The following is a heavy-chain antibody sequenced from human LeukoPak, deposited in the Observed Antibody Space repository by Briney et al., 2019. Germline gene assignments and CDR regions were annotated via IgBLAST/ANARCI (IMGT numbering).Heavy chain of an antibody. CDR2: INPSGGST. Sequence: ASVKVSCKASGYTFTSYYMHWVRQAPGQGLEWMGLINPSGGSTSYAQKFQGRVTMTRDTSTSTVYMELSSLRSEDTAVYYCARGGVIAVAGGYFDYWGQGTLVTVSS. D-gene: IGHD6-19*01. V-gene: IGHV1-46*03. CDR1: GYTFTSYY. J-gene: IGHJ4*02. CDR3: ARGGVIAVAGGYFDY.